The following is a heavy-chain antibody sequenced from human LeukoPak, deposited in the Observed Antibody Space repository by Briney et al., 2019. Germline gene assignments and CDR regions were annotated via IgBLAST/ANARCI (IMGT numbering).Heavy chain of an antibody. CDR1: GYTFSNFG. Sequence: GASVKVSCKTSGYTFSNFGISWVRQAPGQGLEWMGWISGNNDNPNYGQKFQGRFTVTTDSSTSTAYMELRNLRSDDTAVYYCARDGTSTYDYWGQGTLVTVSS. CDR3: ARDGTSTYDY. D-gene: IGHD2-2*01. J-gene: IGHJ4*02. CDR2: ISGNNDNP. V-gene: IGHV1-18*01.